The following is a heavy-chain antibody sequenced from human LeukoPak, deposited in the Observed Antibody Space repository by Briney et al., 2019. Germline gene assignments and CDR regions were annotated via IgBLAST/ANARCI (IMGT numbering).Heavy chain of an antibody. D-gene: IGHD3-22*01. CDR2: IYTGGGT. CDR3: ARGYYDSSGYYGY. V-gene: IGHV3-66*02. CDR1: GFSVRTTY. J-gene: IGHJ4*02. Sequence: GGSLRLSCAVSGFSVRTTYMSWVRQAPGKGLEWVSVIYTGGGTDHADSVKGRFTISRDNSKNTLSLQMNSLRAEDTAVYYCARGYYDSSGYYGYWGQGTLVTVSS.